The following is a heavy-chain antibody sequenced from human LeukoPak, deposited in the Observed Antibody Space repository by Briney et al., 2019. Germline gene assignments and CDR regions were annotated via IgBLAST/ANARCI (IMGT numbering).Heavy chain of an antibody. J-gene: IGHJ4*02. Sequence: QPGGSLLLSGAASGFTFSSYAMSGARQAPGKGLEGVSAISGSGGSTYYADSVKGRFTISRDNSKNTLYLQMNSLRAEDTAVYYCAKGGPLYYYDSSGRGLTWGQATLVTVSS. CDR3: AKGGPLYYYDSSGRGLT. CDR2: ISGSGGST. D-gene: IGHD3-22*01. CDR1: GFTFSSYA. V-gene: IGHV3-23*01.